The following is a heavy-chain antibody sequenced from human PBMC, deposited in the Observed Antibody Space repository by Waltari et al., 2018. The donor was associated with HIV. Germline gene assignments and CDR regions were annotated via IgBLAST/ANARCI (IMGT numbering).Heavy chain of an antibody. CDR3: ASLVTVITGTSGYFVGLDP. J-gene: IGHJ5*02. V-gene: IGHV3-53*02. D-gene: IGHD4-4*01. Sequence: EVQLVETGGGLIQPGGSLRLSCAASGFTVSNNYMTWVRQAPGKGLEWVSVIYSGGSTYYADSVKGRFTISRDNSENTLYLQMNSLTVEDTAVYYCASLVTVITGTSGYFVGLDPWGQGTLVTVSS. CDR1: GFTVSNNY. CDR2: IYSGGST.